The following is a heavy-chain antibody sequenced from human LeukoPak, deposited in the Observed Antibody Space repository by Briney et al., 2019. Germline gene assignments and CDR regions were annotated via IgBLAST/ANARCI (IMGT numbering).Heavy chain of an antibody. Sequence: GESLQISCRGSGYYFNSYWIAWVRQLPGKGLERMGIIYPGDSETTYSPSFQGQVTISADKSISTAYLQWNSLKASDTAMYYCARAYGSGKHYYYYLDVWGKGTTVIISS. CDR3: ARAYGSGKHYYYYLDV. CDR1: GYYFNSYW. D-gene: IGHD3-10*01. J-gene: IGHJ6*03. V-gene: IGHV5-51*01. CDR2: IYPGDSET.